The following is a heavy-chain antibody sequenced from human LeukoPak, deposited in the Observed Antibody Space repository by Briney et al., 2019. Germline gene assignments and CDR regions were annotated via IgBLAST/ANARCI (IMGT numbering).Heavy chain of an antibody. CDR1: GFTFSDYY. CDR2: LSSSGSTI. V-gene: IGHV3-11*01. CDR3: ARETVTLYYYYGMDV. J-gene: IGHJ6*02. D-gene: IGHD4-17*01. Sequence: PGGSLRLSCAASGFTFSDYYMSWIRQAPGKGLEWVSYLSSSGSTIYYADSVKGRFTISRDNAKNSLYLQMNSLRAEDTAVYYCARETVTLYYYYGMDVWGQGTTVTVSS.